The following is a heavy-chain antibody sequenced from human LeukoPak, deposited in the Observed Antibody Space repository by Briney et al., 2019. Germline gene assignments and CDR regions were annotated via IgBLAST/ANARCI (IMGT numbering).Heavy chain of an antibody. D-gene: IGHD1-1*01. J-gene: IGHJ4*02. Sequence: GGSLRLSCAASGFTFSSHGMHWVRQAPGKGLEWVAVISYDGSNKYYADSVKGRFTISRDNSKNTLYLQMNSLRAEDTAVYYCAKGLGRWNAPVDYWGQGTLVTVSS. V-gene: IGHV3-30*18. CDR3: AKGLGRWNAPVDY. CDR2: ISYDGSNK. CDR1: GFTFSSHG.